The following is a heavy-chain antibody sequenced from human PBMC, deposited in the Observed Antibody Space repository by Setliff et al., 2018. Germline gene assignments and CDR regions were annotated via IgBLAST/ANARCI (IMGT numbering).Heavy chain of an antibody. Sequence: AGGSLRLSCAASGFTFSSYEMNWVRQAPGKGLEWVSYISSSGSTIYYADSVKGRFTISRDNAKNSLYLQMNSLRAEDTAVYYCARVWGPSGWAYFDYWGQGTLVTVSS. J-gene: IGHJ4*02. D-gene: IGHD6-19*01. CDR3: ARVWGPSGWAYFDY. V-gene: IGHV3-48*03. CDR1: GFTFSSYE. CDR2: ISSSGSTI.